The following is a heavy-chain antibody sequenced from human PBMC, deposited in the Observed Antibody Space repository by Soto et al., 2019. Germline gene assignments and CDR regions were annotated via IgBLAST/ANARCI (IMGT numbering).Heavy chain of an antibody. D-gene: IGHD3-16*01. CDR3: AKNRDYDYDAFDV. CDR2: TTGNSALT. J-gene: IGHJ3*01. Sequence: GSLRLSGAGSVFTFSRNAMSWVRQAPGKGLEWVSGTTGNSALTYYADSVKGRFTISRDNSKKTLYLQMNTLSADDTAVYYCAKNRDYDYDAFDVWGQGTVVTVSS. CDR1: VFTFSRNA. V-gene: IGHV3-23*01.